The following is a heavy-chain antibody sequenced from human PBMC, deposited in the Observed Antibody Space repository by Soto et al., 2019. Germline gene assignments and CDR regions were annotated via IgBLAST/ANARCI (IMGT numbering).Heavy chain of an antibody. CDR2: IYHSVST. V-gene: IGHV4-30-2*01. J-gene: IGHJ4*01. Sequence: QLQLQESGSGLVKPSQTLSLTCAVSGGSISSGGYSWSWIRQPPGKGLEWIAYIYHSVSTYYNPSLKTRVPMSVDRSKNQFPLKLSSVPAADTAVYYCAIGPPFGRWGHGTLVTVSS. CDR3: AIGPPFGR. CDR1: GGSISSGGYS. D-gene: IGHD3-3*01.